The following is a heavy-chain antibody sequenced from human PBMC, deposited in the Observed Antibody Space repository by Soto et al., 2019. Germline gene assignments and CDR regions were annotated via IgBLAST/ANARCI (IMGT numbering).Heavy chain of an antibody. CDR3: AGRSSSWYFDY. V-gene: IGHV3-23*01. J-gene: IGHJ4*02. D-gene: IGHD6-13*01. Sequence: EVQLLESGGGLVQPGGSLRLSCAASGFTFSSYAMNWVRQAPGKGLEWVSVISGSGDSTYYADSVKGRFTISRDNSKNTLYLQMNSLRAEDTAVYYCAGRSSSWYFDYWGQGTLVTVSS. CDR1: GFTFSSYA. CDR2: ISGSGDST.